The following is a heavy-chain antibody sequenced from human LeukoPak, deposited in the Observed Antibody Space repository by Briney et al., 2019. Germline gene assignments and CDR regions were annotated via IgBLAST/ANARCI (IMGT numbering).Heavy chain of an antibody. CDR1: GFTFSSYW. Sequence: GGSLRLSCAASGFTFSSYWMHWVRQAPGKGLVWVSRINSDGSSTSYADSVKGRFTISRDNTKNTLYLQMNSLRAEDTAVYYCARDRSMIVVVIPRYYYGMDVWGQGTTVTVSS. CDR3: ARDRSMIVVVIPRYYYGMDV. D-gene: IGHD3-22*01. V-gene: IGHV3-74*01. J-gene: IGHJ6*02. CDR2: INSDGSST.